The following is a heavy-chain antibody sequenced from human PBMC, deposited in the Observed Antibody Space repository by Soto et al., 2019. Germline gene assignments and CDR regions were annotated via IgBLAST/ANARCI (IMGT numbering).Heavy chain of an antibody. D-gene: IGHD3-22*01. V-gene: IGHV4-34*01. Sequence: SETLSLTCGVSGGSFSGFFWTWIRQPPGKGLEWIGEVNHIGITNYNPSLRSRLNLSIDTAKKQFSLKLTSVTATDTAVYYCARATQFFYDSRGYSKNFDFWGQGTLVTVSS. CDR2: VNHIGIT. J-gene: IGHJ4*02. CDR1: GGSFSGFF. CDR3: ARATQFFYDSRGYSKNFDF.